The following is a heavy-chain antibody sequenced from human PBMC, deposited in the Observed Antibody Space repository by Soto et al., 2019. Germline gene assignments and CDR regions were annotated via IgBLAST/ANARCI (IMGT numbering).Heavy chain of an antibody. V-gene: IGHV4-34*01. CDR1: GGSFSGYY. D-gene: IGHD3-16*02. CDR2: INHSGST. CDR3: ARGRGKVITFGGVIVTMIDP. J-gene: IGHJ5*02. Sequence: NPSETLSLTCAVYGGSFSGYYWSWIRQPPGKGLEWIGEINHSGSTNYNPSLKSRVTISVDTSKNQFSLKLSSVTAADTAVYYCARGRGKVITFGGVIVTMIDPWGQGTLVTVSS.